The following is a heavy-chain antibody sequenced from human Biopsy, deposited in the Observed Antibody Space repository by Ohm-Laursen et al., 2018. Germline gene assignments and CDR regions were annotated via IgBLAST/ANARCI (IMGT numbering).Heavy chain of an antibody. CDR1: GGSISSRNHY. V-gene: IGHV4-39*01. J-gene: IGHJ4*02. CDR3: ARHSLDDFWSGAHYYFDY. D-gene: IGHD3-3*01. CDR2: VYYSGST. Sequence: TLSLTCSVSGGSISSRNHYWGWLRQPPGKGLEWIGHVYYSGSTFYNSSLESRVTVSVDTSKNQFHLRLTSMSASDTAVYYCARHSLDDFWSGAHYYFDYWGPGTLVTVSS.